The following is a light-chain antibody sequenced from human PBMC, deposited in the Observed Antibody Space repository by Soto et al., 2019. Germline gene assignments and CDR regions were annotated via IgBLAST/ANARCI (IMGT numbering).Light chain of an antibody. CDR2: GAS. CDR3: QNYNTRQLD. J-gene: IGKJ2*01. V-gene: IGKV3-15*01. Sequence: EIVMTQSPAILSVSPGERATLSCRASQSVRSGFTWYQQRHGQAPSLLIYGASTRATGIPARFSGSGACTEFTLTFSRLGTEDCGIYYSQNYNTRQLDFGQGTKRE. CDR1: QSVRSG.